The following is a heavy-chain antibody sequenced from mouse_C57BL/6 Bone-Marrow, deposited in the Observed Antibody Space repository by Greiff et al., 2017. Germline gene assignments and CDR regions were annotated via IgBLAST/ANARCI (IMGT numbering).Heavy chain of an antibody. Sequence: QVQLKQPGAELVRPGTSVKLSCKASGYTFTSYWMHWVKQRPGQGLEWIGVLAPSDSYTNYNQKFKGKATLTVDTSSSTAYMQLSSLTSEDSAVYYCARWVYWGQGTLVTVSA. CDR3: ARWVY. CDR2: LAPSDSYT. CDR1: GYTFTSYW. V-gene: IGHV1-59*01. J-gene: IGHJ3*01.